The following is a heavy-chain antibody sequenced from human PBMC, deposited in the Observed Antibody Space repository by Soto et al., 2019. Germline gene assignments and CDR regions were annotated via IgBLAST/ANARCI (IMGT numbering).Heavy chain of an antibody. CDR1: GFTFSYYA. Sequence: PGGSLRLSCAASGFTFSYYAMHWVRQAPGKGLEWVSFISYDGSNGYYADSMKGRFTISRDNSKDTLYLQMDSLRAEDTAVYYCARVFSSSSVYYYYGMDVWGQGTTVTVSS. CDR2: ISYDGSNG. V-gene: IGHV3-30-3*01. CDR3: ARVFSSSSVYYYYGMDV. D-gene: IGHD6-6*01. J-gene: IGHJ6*02.